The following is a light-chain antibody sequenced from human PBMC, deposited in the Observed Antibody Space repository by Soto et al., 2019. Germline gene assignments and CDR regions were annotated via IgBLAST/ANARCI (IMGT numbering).Light chain of an antibody. V-gene: IGKV1-27*01. Sequence: DIQMTQSPSSLSASVGDRVTITCRASQAISNYLAWYQQKSGQVPKLLIYAASTLQSGVPSRFSGSVSGTDFTLTINSLQPADVATYYCQKYNSAPRTFGQGTKVDIK. CDR3: QKYNSAPRT. CDR2: AAS. J-gene: IGKJ1*01. CDR1: QAISNY.